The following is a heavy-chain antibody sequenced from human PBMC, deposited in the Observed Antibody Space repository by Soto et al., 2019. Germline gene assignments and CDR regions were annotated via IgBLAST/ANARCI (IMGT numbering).Heavy chain of an antibody. CDR2: INRNGKNR. D-gene: IGHD2-8*01. Sequence: QVQLVESGGGWVKPGGSLRLSCAASGFTFSDYYMSWIRQAPGRGLEWLSYINRNGKNRDYADSVRGRFTISRDNAKTSVYLEMNGLSVEDTAVYYCARRRGTDMAAIVLMDDFDFWGQGTLVTVAS. CDR1: GFTFSDYY. V-gene: IGHV3-11*01. J-gene: IGHJ4*02. CDR3: ARRRGTDMAAIVLMDDFDF.